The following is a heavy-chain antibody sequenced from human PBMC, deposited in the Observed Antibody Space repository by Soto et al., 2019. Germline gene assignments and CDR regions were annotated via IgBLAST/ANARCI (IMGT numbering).Heavy chain of an antibody. CDR1: GGSISSGGYS. Sequence: PSETLSLTCAVSGGSISSGGYSWSWIRQPPGKGLGWIGYIYHSGSTYYNPSLKIRVTISVDRSKNQFSLKLSTVTAADTAVYYCARVSLDYYYGMDVWGQETTVTVSS. CDR2: IYHSGST. V-gene: IGHV4-30-2*01. J-gene: IGHJ6*02. CDR3: ARVSLDYYYGMDV.